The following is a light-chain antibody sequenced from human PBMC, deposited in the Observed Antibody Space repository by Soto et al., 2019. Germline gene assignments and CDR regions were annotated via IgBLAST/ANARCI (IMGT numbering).Light chain of an antibody. CDR1: TGSVTSGYY. J-gene: IGLJ3*02. V-gene: IGLV7-43*01. CDR2: STD. Sequence: QTMVTQEPSLTVSPGGTVTLTCASSTGSVTSGYYPNWLQQKPGQPPRALIYSTDNKHSWTPARFSGSLLGGKAALTLSGVLPEDEAEYFCLLFSGGARVFGGGTKLTVL. CDR3: LLFSGGARV.